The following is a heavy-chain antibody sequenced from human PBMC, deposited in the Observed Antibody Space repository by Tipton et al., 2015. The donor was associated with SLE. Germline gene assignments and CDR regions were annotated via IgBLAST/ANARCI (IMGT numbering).Heavy chain of an antibody. D-gene: IGHD3-22*01. V-gene: IGHV4-39*07. J-gene: IGHJ4*02. CDR1: GDSISSTSYY. CDR3: ARDEYRYDATGYHLLGHFDF. CDR2: VYYTGST. Sequence: TLSLTCIVSGDSISSTSYYWGWIRQPPGKGLEWVGTVYYTGSTFYNPSLKSRVTISVDTSKNQFSLKLSSVTAADTAVYYCARDEYRYDATGYHLLGHFDFWGQGTLVTVSS.